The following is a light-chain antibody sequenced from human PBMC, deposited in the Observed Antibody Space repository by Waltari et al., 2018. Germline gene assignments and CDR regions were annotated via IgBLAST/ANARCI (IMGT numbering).Light chain of an antibody. CDR1: QSVLYSSNNKNY. Sequence: DIVMTQSPDSLAVSLGERATINCKSSQSVLYSSNNKNYLALYQHKPGQPPQLLIYWASTRESGVPDRFSGSGSGTDFTLTISSLQAEDVAVYYCQQYYSIPLTFGPGTKVDIK. V-gene: IGKV4-1*01. CDR3: QQYYSIPLT. CDR2: WAS. J-gene: IGKJ3*01.